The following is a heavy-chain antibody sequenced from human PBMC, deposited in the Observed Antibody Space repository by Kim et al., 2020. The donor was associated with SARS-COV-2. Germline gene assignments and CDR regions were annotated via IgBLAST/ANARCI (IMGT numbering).Heavy chain of an antibody. V-gene: IGHV3-33*06. CDR1: GFTFSSYA. CDR2: IWYDGSNK. J-gene: IGHJ4*02. Sequence: GGSLRLSCAASGFTFSSYAMHWVRQAPGKGLEWVAVIWYDGSNKYYADSVKGRFTISRDNSKNTLYLQMNSLRAEDTAVYYCAKLAKNIAAAVFDYWGQGTLVTVSS. CDR3: AKLAKNIAAAVFDY. D-gene: IGHD6-13*01.